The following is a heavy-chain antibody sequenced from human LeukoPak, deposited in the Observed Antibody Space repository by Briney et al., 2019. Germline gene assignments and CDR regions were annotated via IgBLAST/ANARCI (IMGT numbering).Heavy chain of an antibody. Sequence: PSETLSLTCTVSGGSISSSSYYWGWIRQPPGKGLEWIGSIYYSGSTYYNPSLKSRVTISVDTSKNQFSLKLSSVTAADTAVYYCARDSGRAVLRFLEWFPGWFDPWGQGTLVTVSS. CDR3: ARDSGRAVLRFLEWFPGWFDP. CDR2: IYYSGST. J-gene: IGHJ5*02. CDR1: GGSISSSSYY. V-gene: IGHV4-39*07. D-gene: IGHD3-3*01.